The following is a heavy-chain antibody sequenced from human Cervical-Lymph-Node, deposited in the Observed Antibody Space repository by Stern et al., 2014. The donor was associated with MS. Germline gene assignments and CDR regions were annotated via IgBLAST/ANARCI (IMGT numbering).Heavy chain of an antibody. Sequence: EVHLVESGGGLVKPGGSLRLSCAASGFTFSSYSMNWVRQAPGKGLEWVSSISSSSSYIYYADSVKGRFTISRDNAKNSLYLQMNSLRAEDTAVYYCARDKSWFGDDHWYYYGMDVWGQGTTVTVSS. CDR2: ISSSSSYI. J-gene: IGHJ6*02. CDR1: GFTFSSYS. D-gene: IGHD3-10*01. V-gene: IGHV3-21*01. CDR3: ARDKSWFGDDHWYYYGMDV.